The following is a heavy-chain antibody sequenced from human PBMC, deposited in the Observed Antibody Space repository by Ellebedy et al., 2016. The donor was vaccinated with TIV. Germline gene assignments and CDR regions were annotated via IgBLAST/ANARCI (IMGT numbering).Heavy chain of an antibody. Sequence: AASVKVSCKASGGTFSSYAISWVRQAPGHGLEWMGRIIPILDIANYAQKFQGRVTITADKSTTTAYMELSSLRSEDTAVYFCARGISGSGNYYPNWFDPWGQGTLVTVSS. CDR2: IIPILDIA. CDR3: ARGISGSGNYYPNWFDP. V-gene: IGHV1-69*04. D-gene: IGHD3-10*01. CDR1: GGTFSSYA. J-gene: IGHJ5*02.